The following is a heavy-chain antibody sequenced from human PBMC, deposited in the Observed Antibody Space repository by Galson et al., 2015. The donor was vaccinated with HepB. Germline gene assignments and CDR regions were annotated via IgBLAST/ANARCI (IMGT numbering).Heavy chain of an antibody. V-gene: IGHV3-23*01. CDR2: ISGSGDST. CDR1: GFAFSNYA. Sequence: SLRLSCAASGFAFSNYAMSWVRQVPRKEFQWVSAISGSGDSTYYADSVKGRFTISRDNSKNALFLQMDGLRAEDTAMYYCARERSQSYSGDWGQGALVAVSS. D-gene: IGHD2-21*01. J-gene: IGHJ4*02. CDR3: ARERSQSYSGD.